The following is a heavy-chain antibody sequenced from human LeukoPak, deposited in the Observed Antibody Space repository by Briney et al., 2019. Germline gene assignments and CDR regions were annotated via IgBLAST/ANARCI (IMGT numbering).Heavy chain of an antibody. D-gene: IGHD2-15*01. Sequence: PSETLSLTCTVSGGSLTSNSYYWVWIRQPPRKGLEWIGHISYRGTTYYNPSLKSRVAMSVDTSKNQFSLKLNSVTAADTAVYFCARDNEYCSGGSCSLDYWGQGTLVTVSS. CDR2: ISYRGTT. CDR1: GGSLTSNSYY. CDR3: ARDNEYCSGGSCSLDY. V-gene: IGHV4-39*07. J-gene: IGHJ4*02.